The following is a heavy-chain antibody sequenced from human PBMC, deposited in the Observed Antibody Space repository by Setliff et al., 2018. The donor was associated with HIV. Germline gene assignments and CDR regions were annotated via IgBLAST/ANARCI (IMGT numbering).Heavy chain of an antibody. V-gene: IGHV3-49*04. CDR3: TRDMASGGYYFDY. D-gene: IGHD2-15*01. Sequence: PGGSLRLSCTASGFSFDDYALTWVRQAPGKGLEWVGFIRSKAYGGTTEYAASVKGRFTISRDDSKSIAYLQMNSLKTEDTAVYYCTRDMASGGYYFDYWGQGTLVTVSS. CDR2: IRSKAYGGTT. CDR1: GFSFDDYA. J-gene: IGHJ4*02.